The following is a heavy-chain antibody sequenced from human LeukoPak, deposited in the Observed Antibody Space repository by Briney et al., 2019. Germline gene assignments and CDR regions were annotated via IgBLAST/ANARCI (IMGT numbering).Heavy chain of an antibody. V-gene: IGHV3-13*01. CDR2: IGTAGDT. CDR3: ARAVRFLEWLYYDY. Sequence: QSGGSLRLSCAASGFTFSSYDMPWVRQATGKGLEWVSAIGTAGDTYYPGSVKGRFTISRENAKNSLYLQMNSLRAGDTAVYYCARAVRFLEWLYYDYWGQGTLVTVSS. D-gene: IGHD3-3*01. J-gene: IGHJ4*02. CDR1: GFTFSSYD.